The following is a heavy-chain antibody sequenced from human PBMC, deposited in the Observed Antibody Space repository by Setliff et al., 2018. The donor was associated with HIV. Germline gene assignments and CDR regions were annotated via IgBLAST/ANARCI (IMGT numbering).Heavy chain of an antibody. V-gene: IGHV1-18*01. CDR1: GYTFANYG. J-gene: IGHJ5*02. CDR2: ISPKNGNT. Sequence: ASVKVSCKASGYTFANYGTTWVRQAPGQGLEWMAWISPKNGNTNHAQKYHERLIMSTDTSTSTAYMELRSLRSDDTAVYYCARGSPYGGLHWFDPWGQGTLVTVSS. D-gene: IGHD2-15*01. CDR3: ARGSPYGGLHWFDP.